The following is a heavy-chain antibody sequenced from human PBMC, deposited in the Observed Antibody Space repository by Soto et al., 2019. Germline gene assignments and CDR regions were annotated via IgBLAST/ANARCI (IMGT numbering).Heavy chain of an antibody. CDR3: VREGPRKIVGAIDY. CDR2: IRRDGSYE. D-gene: IGHD1-26*01. V-gene: IGHV3-33*01. CDR1: GFSFRDFA. Sequence: QVHLVESGGGVVQPGKSLRISCAASGFSFRDFAMHWFRQAPGKGLEWLATIRRDGSYENYGDSVKGRFTISRDNFKNTLYLQMDSLRVEDTALYYCVREGPRKIVGAIDYWGQGPLVTVSS. J-gene: IGHJ4*02.